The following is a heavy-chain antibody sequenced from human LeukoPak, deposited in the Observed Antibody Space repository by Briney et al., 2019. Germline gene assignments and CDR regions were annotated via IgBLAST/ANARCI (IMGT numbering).Heavy chain of an antibody. J-gene: IGHJ4*02. D-gene: IGHD3-9*01. Sequence: GGSLRLSCAASGFTFDDYAMHWVRQAPGKGLEWVSGISWNSGSIGYADSVEGRFTISRDNAKNSLYLQMNSLRAEDTALYYCAKGIDILTGYPIDYWGQGTLVTVSS. CDR3: AKGIDILTGYPIDY. CDR2: ISWNSGSI. CDR1: GFTFDDYA. V-gene: IGHV3-9*01.